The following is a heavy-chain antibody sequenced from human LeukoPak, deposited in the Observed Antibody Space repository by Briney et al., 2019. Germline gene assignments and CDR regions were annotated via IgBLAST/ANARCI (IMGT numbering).Heavy chain of an antibody. CDR1: GYTFTSYV. J-gene: IGHJ5*02. V-gene: IGHV1-3*01. D-gene: IGHD2-15*01. Sequence: ASVKVSCKASGYTFTSYVMHWVRQAPGQRLEWMGWINAGNGNTKYSQKFQGRVTITRDTSASTAYMELSSLRSEDTAVYYCARLAYCSGGSCYSKGVNHWGQGTLVTVSS. CDR2: INAGNGNT. CDR3: ARLAYCSGGSCYSKGVNH.